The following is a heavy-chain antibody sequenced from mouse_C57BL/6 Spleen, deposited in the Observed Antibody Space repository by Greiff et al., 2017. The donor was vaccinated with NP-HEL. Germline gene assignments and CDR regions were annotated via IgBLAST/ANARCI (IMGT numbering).Heavy chain of an antibody. V-gene: IGHV5-12*01. CDR3: ARQEIYYDYDEGFAY. J-gene: IGHJ3*01. Sequence: EVKVEESGGGLVQPGGSLKLSCAASGFTFSDYYMYWVRQTPEKRLEWVAYISNGGGSTYYPDTVQGRFTISRDNAKNTLYLQMSRLKSEDTAMYYCARQEIYYDYDEGFAYWGQGTLVTVSA. CDR2: ISNGGGST. D-gene: IGHD2-4*01. CDR1: GFTFSDYY.